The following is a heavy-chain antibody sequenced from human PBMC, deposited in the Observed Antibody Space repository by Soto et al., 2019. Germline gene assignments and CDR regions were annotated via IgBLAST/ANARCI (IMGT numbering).Heavy chain of an antibody. V-gene: IGHV4-59*01. CDR3: ASLIYCTNGVCYSEGYFDY. J-gene: IGHJ4*02. CDR2: IYYSGST. CDR1: CGSISSYY. Sequence: SETLSLTCTVSCGSISSYYWSWIRQPPGKGLEWIGYIYYSGSTNYNPSLKSRVTISVDTSKNQFSLKLSSVTAADTAVYYCASLIYCTNGVCYSEGYFDYWGQGTLVTVSS. D-gene: IGHD2-8*01.